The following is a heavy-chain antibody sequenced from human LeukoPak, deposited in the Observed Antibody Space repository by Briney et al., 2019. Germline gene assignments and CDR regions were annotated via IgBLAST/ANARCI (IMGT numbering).Heavy chain of an antibody. D-gene: IGHD4-23*01. V-gene: IGHV1-18*01. Sequence: AAVKVSCKASGYTLSKFGIAWVRQAPGQGLEWMGWISGNNDNPQSAQDLQGRVTVTTDRSTSTAYMELRSLRHDDTAVYYWAREDGGNPWDAFDIWAKGQRSPSLQ. CDR2: ISGNNDNP. CDR3: AREDGGNPWDAFDI. J-gene: IGHJ3*02. CDR1: GYTLSKFG.